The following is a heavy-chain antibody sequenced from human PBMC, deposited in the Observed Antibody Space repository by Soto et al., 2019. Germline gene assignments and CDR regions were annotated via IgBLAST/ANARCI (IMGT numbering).Heavy chain of an antibody. CDR1: GYSFTSYW. J-gene: IGHJ6*03. CDR3: ARHVTTVTTFHYYYMDV. V-gene: IGHV5-51*01. CDR2: IYPGDSDT. D-gene: IGHD4-17*01. Sequence: GESLKISCKGSGYSFTSYWFGWVRQMPGKGLEWMGIIYPGDSDTRYSPSFQGQVTISADKSISTAYLQWSSLKASDTAMYFCARHVTTVTTFHYYYMDVWGKGTTVTVSS.